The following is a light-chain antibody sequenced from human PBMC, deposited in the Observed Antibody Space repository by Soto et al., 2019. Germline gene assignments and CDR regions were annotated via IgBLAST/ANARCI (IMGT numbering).Light chain of an antibody. CDR2: QTS. CDR1: QYINTR. J-gene: IGKJ5*01. Sequence: TQSPSTLSGSVGDRVAITCRASQYINTRLAWYQHRPGQAPRLLIYQTSIRAPGIPARFSGSGSGTDFTLTISSLEPEDFAVYYCQQRQYWPPITFGQGTRLEIK. V-gene: IGKV3-11*01. CDR3: QQRQYWPPIT.